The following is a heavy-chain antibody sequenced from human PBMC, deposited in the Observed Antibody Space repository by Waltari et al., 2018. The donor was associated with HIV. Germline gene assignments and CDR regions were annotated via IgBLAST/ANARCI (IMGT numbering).Heavy chain of an antibody. Sequence: QVQLQESGPGLVKPSETLSLTCTVSGGSFISYHWSWIRQPPGKGLEWIGYIYYTGRTNCNPSLKSRVTISVDTSKNQFSLRLRSVTAADTAVYYCARGFFGVGSNWFDPWGQGILVTVSS. CDR3: ARGFFGVGSNWFDP. CDR2: IYYTGRT. CDR1: GGSFISYH. D-gene: IGHD3-3*01. V-gene: IGHV4-59*01. J-gene: IGHJ5*02.